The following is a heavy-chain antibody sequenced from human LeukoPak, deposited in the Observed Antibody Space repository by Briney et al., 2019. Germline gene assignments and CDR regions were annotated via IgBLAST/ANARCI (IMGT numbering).Heavy chain of an antibody. CDR3: AKGRGFLEWDPTYYFDY. J-gene: IGHJ4*02. V-gene: IGHV3-74*01. CDR1: GFTFSSYW. CDR2: INSDASST. D-gene: IGHD3-3*01. Sequence: TGGSLRLSCAASGFTFSSYWMHWVRQAPGKGLVWVSRINSDASSTNYADSVKGRFTISRDNAKNTLYLQMNSLRAEDTAVYYCAKGRGFLEWDPTYYFDYWGQGTLVTVSS.